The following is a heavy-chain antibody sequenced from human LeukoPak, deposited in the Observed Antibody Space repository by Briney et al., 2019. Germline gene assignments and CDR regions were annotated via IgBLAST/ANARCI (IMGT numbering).Heavy chain of an antibody. V-gene: IGHV3-74*01. J-gene: IGHJ4*02. D-gene: IGHD3-10*01. CDR1: GFTFSSYW. CDR2: INSDGSST. CDR3: TTEFIRSGIYVSYYYGSGSYF. Sequence: PGGSLRLSCAASGFTFSSYWMHWVRQAPGKGLVWVSRINSDGSSTSYADSVKGRFTISRDNAKNTLYLQMNSLRAEDTAVYYCTTEFIRSGIYVSYYYGSGSYFWGQGTLVTVSS.